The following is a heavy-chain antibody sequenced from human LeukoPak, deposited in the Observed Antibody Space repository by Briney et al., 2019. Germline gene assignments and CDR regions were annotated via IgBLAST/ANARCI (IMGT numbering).Heavy chain of an antibody. D-gene: IGHD3-22*01. J-gene: IGHJ4*02. V-gene: IGHV4-61*02. Sequence: SQTLSLTCTVSGGSISSGSYYWSWIRQPAGKGLEWIGRIYTSGSTNYNPSLKSRVTISVDTSKNQFSLKLSSVTAADTAVYYCARALLDITMIVVAVTEGFDYWGQGTLVTVSS. CDR1: GGSISSGSYY. CDR3: ARALLDITMIVVAVTEGFDY. CDR2: IYTSGST.